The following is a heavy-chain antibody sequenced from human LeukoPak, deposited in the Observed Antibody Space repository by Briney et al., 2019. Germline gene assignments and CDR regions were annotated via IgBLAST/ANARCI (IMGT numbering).Heavy chain of an antibody. CDR1: GYTFTSYG. Sequence: ASVKVSCKASGYTFTSYGITWVRQATGQGLEWMGWLSTKKGNTHYAQKVQGRVTMTTDTCTSTAYMELRSLTFDDTAVYYCARGAYGESSFDYWGQGTLVTVSS. V-gene: IGHV1-18*01. J-gene: IGHJ4*02. CDR3: ARGAYGESSFDY. CDR2: LSTKKGNT. D-gene: IGHD4-17*01.